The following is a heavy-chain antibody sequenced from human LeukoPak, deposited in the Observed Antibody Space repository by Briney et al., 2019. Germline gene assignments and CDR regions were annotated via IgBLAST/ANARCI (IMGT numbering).Heavy chain of an antibody. J-gene: IGHJ3*02. Sequence: SETLSLTCTVSGYSISSGYYWGWIRQPPGKGLEWIGSIYHSGSTYYNPSLKSRVTISVDTSKNQFSLKLSSVTAADTAVYYCARASTYYYDSSQPPYAFDIWGQGTMVTVSS. V-gene: IGHV4-38-2*02. CDR3: ARASTYYYDSSQPPYAFDI. CDR2: IYHSGST. CDR1: GYSISSGYY. D-gene: IGHD3-22*01.